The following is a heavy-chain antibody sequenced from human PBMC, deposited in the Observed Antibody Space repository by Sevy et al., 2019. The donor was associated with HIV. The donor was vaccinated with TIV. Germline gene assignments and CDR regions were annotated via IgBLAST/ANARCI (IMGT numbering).Heavy chain of an antibody. Sequence: GGCLRLSCAASGFTISNAWMNWVRQAPGKGLERVGRIKTNTDYGTPDYAAPVKGRFTIARDDSKNTLYLQMNSLQTEDTAMYYSTTAPRYYSNWFDPWGQGTVVPVSS. D-gene: IGHD3-22*01. CDR3: TTAPRYYSNWFDP. V-gene: IGHV3-15*07. J-gene: IGHJ5*02. CDR1: GFTISNAW. CDR2: IKTNTDYGTP.